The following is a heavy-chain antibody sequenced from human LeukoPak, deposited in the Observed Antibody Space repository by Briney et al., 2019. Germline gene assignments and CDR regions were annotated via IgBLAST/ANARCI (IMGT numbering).Heavy chain of an antibody. D-gene: IGHD1-26*01. CDR1: GFTFSNYA. J-gene: IGHJ4*02. CDR2: ITSNGGST. Sequence: GGSLRLSCAASGFTFSNYAMHWVRQAPGEGLEYVSAITSNGGSTYYANSVKGRFTISRDNYKNTLYLQMGSLRAEDMAVYYCARERGDSGSFPFDYWGQGTLVTVS. V-gene: IGHV3-64*01. CDR3: ARERGDSGSFPFDY.